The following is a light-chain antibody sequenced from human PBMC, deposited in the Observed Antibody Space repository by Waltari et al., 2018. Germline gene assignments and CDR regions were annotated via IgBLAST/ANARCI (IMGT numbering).Light chain of an antibody. J-gene: IGKJ1*01. CDR1: QSLLHGSGNTF. CDR3: MQARQTPWT. CDR2: LVS. V-gene: IGKV2-28*01. Sequence: IVMTQSPLSLSVTPGEPASISCRSSQSLLHGSGNTFLDWYLQNPGQSPQLLIYLVSNRASGVPDRFSGSGSGTDFTLKISRVEAEDVGVYFCMQARQTPWTFGQGTKVEIK.